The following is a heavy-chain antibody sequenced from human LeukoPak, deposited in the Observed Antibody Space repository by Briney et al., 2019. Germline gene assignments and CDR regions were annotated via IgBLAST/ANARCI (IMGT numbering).Heavy chain of an antibody. Sequence: SVKVSCKASVGTFSSYAISWARQAPGQGLEWMGRIIPIFGTANYAQKFQGRVTITTDESTSTAYMELSSLRSEDTAVYYCAGVYYYDSSGYSRLQHWAQGTLVTVSS. CDR1: VGTFSSYA. J-gene: IGHJ1*01. CDR2: IIPIFGTA. V-gene: IGHV1-69*05. CDR3: AGVYYYDSSGYSRLQH. D-gene: IGHD3-22*01.